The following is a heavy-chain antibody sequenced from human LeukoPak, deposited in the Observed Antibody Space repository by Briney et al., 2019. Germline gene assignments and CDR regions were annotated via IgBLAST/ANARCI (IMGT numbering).Heavy chain of an antibody. CDR3: ASTYYYVSSGYYFGYYFDY. Sequence: SVKVSCKASGGTFSSYAISWVRQAPGQGLEWMGRIIPIFGIANSAQKFQGRVTITADKSTSTAYMELSSLRSEDTAVYYCASTYYYVSSGYYFGYYFDYWGQGDLGTVSS. CDR2: IIPIFGIA. V-gene: IGHV1-69*04. J-gene: IGHJ4*02. D-gene: IGHD3-22*01. CDR1: GGTFSSYA.